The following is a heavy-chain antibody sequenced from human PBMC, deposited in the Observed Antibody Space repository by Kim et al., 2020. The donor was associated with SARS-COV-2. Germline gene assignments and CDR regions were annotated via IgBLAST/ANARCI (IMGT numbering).Heavy chain of an antibody. Sequence: SETLSLTCTVSGGSISSYYWSWIRQPPGKGLEWIGYIYYSGSTNYNPSLKSRVTISVDTSKNQFSLKLSSVTAADTAVYYCARQGQYQLLTNDAFDIWGQGTMVTVSS. CDR3: ARQGQYQLLTNDAFDI. D-gene: IGHD2-2*01. V-gene: IGHV4-59*08. J-gene: IGHJ3*02. CDR1: GGSISSYY. CDR2: IYYSGST.